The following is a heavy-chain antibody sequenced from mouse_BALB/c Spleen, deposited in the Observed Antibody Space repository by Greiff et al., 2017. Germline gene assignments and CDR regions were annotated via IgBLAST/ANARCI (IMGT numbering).Heavy chain of an antibody. CDR1: GFTFSSYA. CDR3: ARGPGGAMDY. CDR2: ISSGGST. J-gene: IGHJ4*01. Sequence: EVMLVESGGGLVKPGGSLKLSCAASGFTFSSYAMSWVRQTPEKRLEWVASISSGGSTYYPDSVKGRFTISRDNARNILYLQMSSLRSEDTAMYYCARGPGGAMDYWGQGTSVTVSS. V-gene: IGHV5-6-5*01.